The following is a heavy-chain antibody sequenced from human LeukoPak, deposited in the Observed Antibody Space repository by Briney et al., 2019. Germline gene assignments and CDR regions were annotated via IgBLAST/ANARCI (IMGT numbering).Heavy chain of an antibody. CDR1: GFTFSSYS. CDR3: ARDPAGAVAGTGHFDY. Sequence: GGSLGLSCAASGFTFSSYSMNWVRQAPGKGLEWVSSISSSSSYIYYADSVKGRFTISRDNAKNSLYLQMNSLRAEDTAVYYCARDPAGAVAGTGHFDYWGQGTLVTVSS. J-gene: IGHJ4*02. D-gene: IGHD6-19*01. V-gene: IGHV3-21*01. CDR2: ISSSSSYI.